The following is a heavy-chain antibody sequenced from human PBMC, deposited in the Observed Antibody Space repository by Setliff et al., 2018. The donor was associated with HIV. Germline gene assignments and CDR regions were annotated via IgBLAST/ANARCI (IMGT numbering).Heavy chain of an antibody. Sequence: GGSLRLSCAASGFTFRSYAMSWVRQAPGKGLEWVSSISSSGSYIYYAASLKGRFTITRDNARNSLYLEMSTLRADDTAVYFCARLAHPRYSGNYYGTSAGTFDYWGQGTLVTVSS. CDR3: ARLAHPRYSGNYYGTSAGTFDY. J-gene: IGHJ4*02. V-gene: IGHV3-21*04. D-gene: IGHD1-26*01. CDR1: GFTFRSYA. CDR2: ISSSGSYI.